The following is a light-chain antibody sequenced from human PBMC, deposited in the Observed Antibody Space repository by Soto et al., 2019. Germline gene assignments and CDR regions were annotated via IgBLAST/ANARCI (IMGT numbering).Light chain of an antibody. Sequence: DIQMTQSPSSLSASVGERVTITCRASQGISTYLNWYQQKPGRAPKLLIYTTSTLQSGVPSRFSGSGSGTDFTLTISSLQPDDFASYFCQQGDTFPRTFGQGTKV. CDR3: QQGDTFPRT. V-gene: IGKV1-39*01. J-gene: IGKJ1*01. CDR1: QGISTY. CDR2: TTS.